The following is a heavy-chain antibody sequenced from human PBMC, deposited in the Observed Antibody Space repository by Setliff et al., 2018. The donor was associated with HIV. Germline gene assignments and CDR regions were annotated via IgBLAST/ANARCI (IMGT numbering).Heavy chain of an antibody. J-gene: IGHJ4*02. CDR1: GYTFTSYD. CDR3: ARDYYDSSGLPDY. V-gene: IGHV1-8*02. D-gene: IGHD3-22*01. Sequence: ASVKVSCKASGYTFTSYDINWVRQATGQGLEWMGWMNPNSGNTGYAQKLQGRVTMTTDTSTSTAYMELRSLRSDDTAVYYCARDYYDSSGLPDYWGQGTLVTVSS. CDR2: MNPNSGNT.